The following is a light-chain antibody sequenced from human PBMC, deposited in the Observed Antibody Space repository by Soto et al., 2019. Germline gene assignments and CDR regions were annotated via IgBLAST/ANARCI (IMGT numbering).Light chain of an antibody. CDR1: GSDVGSYKY. J-gene: IGLJ1*01. V-gene: IGLV2-14*01. CDR3: SSYTSISSLGV. CDR2: EVS. Sequence: QSVLPQPASVSGSPGQSITISCTGTGSDVGSYKYVSWYQQHPGKAPKLTIFEVSNRPSGVSDRFSGSKSGNTASLTISGLQAEDEADYYCSSYTSISSLGVFGTGTKVTVL.